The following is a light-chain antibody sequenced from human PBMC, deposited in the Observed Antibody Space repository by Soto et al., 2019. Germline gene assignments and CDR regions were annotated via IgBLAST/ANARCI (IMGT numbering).Light chain of an antibody. CDR2: GAS. Sequence: EIVLPQSPATLSLSPGERAPLSCRASQSISSYLAWYQQKPGQAPRLLIYGASTRATGIPARFSGSGSGTEFTLTISSLQSEDFAVYYCQQYNNWPRTVGQGTKVDNK. V-gene: IGKV3-15*01. CDR1: QSISSY. J-gene: IGKJ1*01. CDR3: QQYNNWPRT.